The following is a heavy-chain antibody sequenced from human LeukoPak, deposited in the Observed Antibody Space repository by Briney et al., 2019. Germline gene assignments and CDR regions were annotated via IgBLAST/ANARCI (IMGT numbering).Heavy chain of an antibody. CDR1: GGSFSGYY. J-gene: IGHJ5*02. V-gene: IGHV4-34*01. Sequence: PSETLSLTCAVYGGSFSGYYWSWIRQPPGKGLEWIGEINHSGSTNYNPSLKSRVTISVDTPKNQFSLKLSSVTAADTAVYYCARVEVVPAGWFDPWGQGTLVTVSS. D-gene: IGHD2-15*01. CDR3: ARVEVVPAGWFDP. CDR2: INHSGST.